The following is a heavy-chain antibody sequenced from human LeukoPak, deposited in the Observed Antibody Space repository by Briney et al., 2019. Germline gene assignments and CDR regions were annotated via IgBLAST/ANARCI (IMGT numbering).Heavy chain of an antibody. CDR2: INWDGGSI. Sequence: GGSLSLSCAASGFTFDDYGLSWVRQPPGKGLEWVAGINWDGGSIGYADSVKGRFTISRDNAENSLYLEMNSLRAEDTAFYYCATFIVGGIGRWGQGTLVTVSS. J-gene: IGHJ4*02. CDR3: ATFIVGGIGR. CDR1: GFTFDDYG. D-gene: IGHD1-26*01. V-gene: IGHV3-20*04.